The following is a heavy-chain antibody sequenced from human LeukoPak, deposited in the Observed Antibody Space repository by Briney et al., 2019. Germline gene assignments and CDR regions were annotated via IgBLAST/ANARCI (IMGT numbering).Heavy chain of an antibody. D-gene: IGHD3-22*01. CDR3: ARDRVSSGYYYGYYGMDV. V-gene: IGHV4-59*01. Sequence: PSETLSLTCTVSGGSISSYYWSWIRQPPGKGLEWIGYIYHSGSTNYNPSLKSRVTISVDTSKNQFSLKLSSVTAADTAVYYCARDRVSSGYYYGYYGMDVWGQGTTVTVSS. CDR2: IYHSGST. J-gene: IGHJ6*02. CDR1: GGSISSYY.